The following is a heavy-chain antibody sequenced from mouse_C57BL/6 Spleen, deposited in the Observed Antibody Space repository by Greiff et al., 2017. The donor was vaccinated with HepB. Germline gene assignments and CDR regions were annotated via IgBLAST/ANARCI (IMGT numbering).Heavy chain of an antibody. CDR3: ARDDYDYPYWYFDV. CDR1: GFTFSSYA. J-gene: IGHJ1*03. D-gene: IGHD2-4*01. CDR2: ISDGGSYT. V-gene: IGHV5-4*01. Sequence: EVQLVESGGGLVKPGGSLKLSCAASGFTFSSYAMSWVRQTPEKRLEWVATISDGGSYTYYPDNVKGRFTISRDNAMNNLYLQMSHLKSEDTAMYYCARDDYDYPYWYFDVWGTGTTVTVSS.